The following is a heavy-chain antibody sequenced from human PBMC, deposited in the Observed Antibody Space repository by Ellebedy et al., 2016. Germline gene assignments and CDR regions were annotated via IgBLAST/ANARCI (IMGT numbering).Heavy chain of an antibody. CDR1: GFTFSRYG. CDR2: VLDDGIDK. J-gene: IGHJ6*02. CDR3: ARVRSPDYSTNYDLDV. V-gene: IGHV3-30*13. D-gene: IGHD3-22*01. Sequence: GGSLRLXXAASGFTFSRYGIHWVRRAPGKGLEWVAAVLDDGIDKNYRDSVKGRFTISRDNSKNRVYLQMNSLRVEDTAVYSCARVRSPDYSTNYDLDVWGQGTTVTVSS.